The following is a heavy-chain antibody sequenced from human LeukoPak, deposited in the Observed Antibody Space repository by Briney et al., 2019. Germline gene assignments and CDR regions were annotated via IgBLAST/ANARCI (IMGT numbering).Heavy chain of an antibody. J-gene: IGHJ4*02. D-gene: IGHD3-22*01. CDR3: ARDQGWGYYDSSGFGY. Sequence: GGSLRLSCAASGFTFSSYWMHWVRQAPGKGLVWVSRIITDGSSTTYADSVRGRFTISRDNAKNTLYLQMNSLRAEDTAVYYCARDQGWGYYDSSGFGYWGQGTLVTVSS. CDR2: IITDGSST. V-gene: IGHV3-74*01. CDR1: GFTFSSYW.